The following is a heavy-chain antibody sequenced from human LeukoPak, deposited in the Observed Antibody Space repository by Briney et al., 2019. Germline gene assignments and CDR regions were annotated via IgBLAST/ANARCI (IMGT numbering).Heavy chain of an antibody. CDR1: GFTFSSYA. J-gene: IGHJ5*02. V-gene: IGHV3-30-3*01. CDR2: ISYDGSNK. CDR3: ARDRSNTLRYFDWLSRNWFDP. D-gene: IGHD3-9*01. Sequence: GGSLRLSCAASGFTFSSYAMHWVRQAPGKGLEWVAVISYDGSNKYYADSVKGRFTISGDNSKNTLYLQMNSLRAEDTAVYYCARDRSNTLRYFDWLSRNWFDPWGQGTLVTVSS.